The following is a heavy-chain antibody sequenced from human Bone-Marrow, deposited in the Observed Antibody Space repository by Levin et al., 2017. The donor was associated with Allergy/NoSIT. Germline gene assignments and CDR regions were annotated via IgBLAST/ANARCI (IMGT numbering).Heavy chain of an antibody. J-gene: IGHJ4*02. D-gene: IGHD5-18*01. Sequence: QSGGSLRLSCAASGFTFSSYWMHWVRQAPGKGLVWVSRINSDGSSTSYADSVKGRFTISRDNAKNTLYLQMNSLRAEDTAVYYCARVRYTAMVYFDYWGQGTLVTVSS. CDR2: INSDGSST. V-gene: IGHV3-74*01. CDR1: GFTFSSYW. CDR3: ARVRYTAMVYFDY.